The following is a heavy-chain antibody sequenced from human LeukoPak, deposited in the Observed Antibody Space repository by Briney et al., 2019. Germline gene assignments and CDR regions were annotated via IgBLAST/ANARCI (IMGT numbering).Heavy chain of an antibody. CDR3: ARVRKYSGSYSAFDI. D-gene: IGHD1-26*01. J-gene: IGHJ3*02. V-gene: IGHV3-21*01. CDR1: GFTFSSYG. Sequence: GGSLRLSCAASGFTFSSYGMHWVRQAPGKGLEWVSSISSSSSYIYYADSVKGRFTISRDNAKNSLYLQMNSLRAEDTAVYYCARVRKYSGSYSAFDIWGQGTMVTVSS. CDR2: ISSSSSYI.